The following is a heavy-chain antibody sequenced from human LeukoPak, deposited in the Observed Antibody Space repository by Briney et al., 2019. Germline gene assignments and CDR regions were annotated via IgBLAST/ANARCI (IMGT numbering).Heavy chain of an antibody. J-gene: IGHJ4*02. CDR1: GFTFSSYW. D-gene: IGHD3-22*01. V-gene: IGHV3-7*01. Sequence: PGGSLRLSCAASGFTFSSYWRSWVRQAPGKGRECVANIKQEGRERYYVDSVKGRFTISRDNAKNSLYLQMNSLTDEDTAVYSCARDPPGNSDSSGHYYAYFDCWGQGTLVTVSS. CDR2: IKQEGRER. CDR3: ARDPPGNSDSSGHYYAYFDC.